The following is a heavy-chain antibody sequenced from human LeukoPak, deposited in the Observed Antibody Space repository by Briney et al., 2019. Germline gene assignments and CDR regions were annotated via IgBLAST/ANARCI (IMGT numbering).Heavy chain of an antibody. D-gene: IGHD2-2*01. V-gene: IGHV3-23*01. CDR3: AKGEGGFCSSTSCSTFFDY. CDR1: GFTFSSYA. Sequence: GGSLRLSCAASGFTFSSYAMNWVRQAPGKGLEWVSAISDGGESTYYADSVKGRFTMSRDNSKSTLYLEMNSLRAEDTAIYYCAKGEGGFCSSTSCSTFFDYCGQGTLVTVSS. J-gene: IGHJ4*02. CDR2: ISDGGEST.